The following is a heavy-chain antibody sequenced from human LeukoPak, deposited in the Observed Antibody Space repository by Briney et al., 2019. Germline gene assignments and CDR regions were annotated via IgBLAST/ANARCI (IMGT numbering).Heavy chain of an antibody. CDR1: GGSISSGSYY. Sequence: SQTPSLTCTVSGGSISSGSYYWSWIRQPAGKGLEWIGRIYTSGSPNYHPSLKSRGTISVDTSKNQVSLKLSSVTAADTAVYYCARGVVVVPAAINDKNWFDPWGQGTLVTVSS. CDR2: IYTSGSP. J-gene: IGHJ5*02. CDR3: ARGVVVVPAAINDKNWFDP. D-gene: IGHD2-2*01. V-gene: IGHV4-61*02.